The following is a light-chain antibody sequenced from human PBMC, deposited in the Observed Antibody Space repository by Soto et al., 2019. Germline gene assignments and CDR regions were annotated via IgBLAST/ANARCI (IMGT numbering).Light chain of an antibody. Sequence: QSVLTQSSSASASLGSSVKLTCTLSSGHSSYIIAWHQQQPGKAPRYLMKLEGSGSYNKGSGVPDRFSGSSSGADRYLTISNLQFEDEADYYCETWDSNTLAGVFGGGTKVTVL. V-gene: IGLV4-60*02. CDR1: SGHSSYI. J-gene: IGLJ3*02. CDR2: LEGSGSY. CDR3: ETWDSNTLAGV.